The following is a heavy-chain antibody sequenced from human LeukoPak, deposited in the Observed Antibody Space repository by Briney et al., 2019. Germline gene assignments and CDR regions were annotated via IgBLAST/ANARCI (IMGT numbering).Heavy chain of an antibody. CDR2: ISGSGGST. D-gene: IGHD3-16*02. CDR3: AKGSLFDYVWGSYRPGGYYYYYYMDV. Sequence: GGSLRLSCAASGFTFSSYAMSWVRQAPGKGLEWVSAISGSGGSTYYADSVKGRFTISRDNSKNTLYLQMNSLRAEDTAVYYCAKGSLFDYVWGSYRPGGYYYYYYMDVWGKGTTVTVSS. CDR1: GFTFSSYA. V-gene: IGHV3-23*01. J-gene: IGHJ6*03.